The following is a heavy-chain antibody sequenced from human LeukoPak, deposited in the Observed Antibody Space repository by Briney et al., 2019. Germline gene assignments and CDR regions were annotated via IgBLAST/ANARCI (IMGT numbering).Heavy chain of an antibody. V-gene: IGHV1-8*01. Sequence: ASVKVSCKASGYTFTSYDINWVRQATGQGREWVGWMNLNRVNTGYAQKFQGRGTMTRNTSISTAYMELSSLRSEDTAVYYCARDNTVTTPGETDYYGMDVWGQGTTVTVSS. CDR1: GYTFTSYD. J-gene: IGHJ6*02. CDR3: ARDNTVTTPGETDYYGMDV. D-gene: IGHD4-17*01. CDR2: MNLNRVNT.